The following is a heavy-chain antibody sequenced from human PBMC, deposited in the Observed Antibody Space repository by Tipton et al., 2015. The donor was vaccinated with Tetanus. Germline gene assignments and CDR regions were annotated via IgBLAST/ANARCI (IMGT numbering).Heavy chain of an antibody. V-gene: IGHV4-34*08. D-gene: IGHD6-19*01. Sequence: TLSLTCTIYGGTFSGYYCSWIRQPPGRGLEWIGEIHPSGSTNYNPSLTSRVTLSQDTSKSQFSLKLNSVTPEDTAVYYCARYSGGWYIDYWGQGTLVTVSS. CDR1: GGTFSGYY. CDR2: IHPSGST. J-gene: IGHJ4*02. CDR3: ARYSGGWYIDY.